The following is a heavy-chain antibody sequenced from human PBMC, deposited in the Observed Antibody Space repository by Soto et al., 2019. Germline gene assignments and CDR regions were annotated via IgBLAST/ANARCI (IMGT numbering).Heavy chain of an antibody. D-gene: IGHD2-15*01. Sequence: PSETLSLTCTVSGGSISSSSYYWGWIRQPPGKGLEWIGSIYYSGSTYYNPSLKSRVTISVDTSKNQFSLKLSSVTAADTAVYYYELGYCSGGSCYSLNWGQGTLVTVSS. CDR2: IYYSGST. J-gene: IGHJ4*02. V-gene: IGHV4-39*01. CDR3: ELGYCSGGSCYSLN. CDR1: GGSISSSSYY.